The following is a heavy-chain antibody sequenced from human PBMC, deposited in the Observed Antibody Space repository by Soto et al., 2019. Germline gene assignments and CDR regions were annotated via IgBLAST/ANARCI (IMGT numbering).Heavy chain of an antibody. CDR3: ARGRYGDY. D-gene: IGHD1-1*01. CDR1: GYTFTSYC. V-gene: IGHV1-18*01. CDR2: ISAHNGNT. J-gene: IGHJ4*02. Sequence: QVHLVQSGAEVKKPGASVKVSCKASGYTFTSYCITWVRQAPGQGLEWMGWISAHNGNTDYAQKIQGRVIVTRDTSTSTAYMELRSLRSDDTAVYYCARGRYGDYWGQGALVTVSS.